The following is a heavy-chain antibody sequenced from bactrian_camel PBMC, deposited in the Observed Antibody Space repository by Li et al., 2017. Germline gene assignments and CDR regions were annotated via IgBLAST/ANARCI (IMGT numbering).Heavy chain of an antibody. Sequence: VQLVESGGGSVQAGGSLSLSCAASGTGDGSELKCRAWLRQYPGKDREGVATIYGPGGVASYANSVKGRFTISRDNAKNTVSLQMNSLRPEDTAMYYCAKGLGAPWGYVSGCPYSLWGQGTQVTVS. CDR3: AKGLGAPWGYVSGCPYSL. CDR1: GTGDGSELKC. D-gene: IGHD2*01. CDR2: IYGPGGVA. V-gene: IGHV3S40*01. J-gene: IGHJ4*01.